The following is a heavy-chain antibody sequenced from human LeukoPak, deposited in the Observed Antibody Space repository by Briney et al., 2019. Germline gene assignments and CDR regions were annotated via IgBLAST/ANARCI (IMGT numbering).Heavy chain of an antibody. J-gene: IGHJ6*02. CDR1: GFGFSNFA. CDR2: TSYSVGST. V-gene: IGHV3-23*01. CDR3: ARVRSCSSTICHGYYGVDV. Sequence: GGCMSLSCAVSGFGFSNFATTWDRHGPGGTLGWDSGTSYSVGSTYYADSEEGRFTISRDNSKHTLYLEMSSQRAEDTAAYYCARVRSCSSTICHGYYGVDVWGQGTTVTVSS. D-gene: IGHD2-2*01.